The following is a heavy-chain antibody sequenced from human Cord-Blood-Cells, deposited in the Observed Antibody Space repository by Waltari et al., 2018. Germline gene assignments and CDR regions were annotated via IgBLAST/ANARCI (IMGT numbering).Heavy chain of an antibody. J-gene: IGHJ2*01. Sequence: QLQLQDSGPGLVKPSETLSLTSTVSGGPISSSSYYWGWIRQPPGKGLEWIGSIYYSGSTYYNPSLKSRVTISVDTSKNQFSLKLSSVTAADTAVYYCARPFYGDYWYFDLWGRGTLVTVSS. CDR3: ARPFYGDYWYFDL. CDR2: IYYSGST. D-gene: IGHD4-17*01. CDR1: GGPISSSSYY. V-gene: IGHV4-39*01.